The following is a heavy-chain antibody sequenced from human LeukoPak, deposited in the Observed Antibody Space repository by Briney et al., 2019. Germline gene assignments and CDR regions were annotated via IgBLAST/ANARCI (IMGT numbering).Heavy chain of an antibody. D-gene: IGHD3-10*01. CDR3: ARYGSGSPFY. J-gene: IGHJ4*02. CDR1: GFTFSSYS. V-gene: IGHV3-48*01. CDR2: ISSSSGTI. Sequence: GGSLRLSCTASGFTFSSYSMNWVRQAPGKGLEWVSYISSSSGTINYADSVKGRFTISRDNAKKSLYLQMNSLRAEDTAVYYCARYGSGSPFYWGQGTLVTVSS.